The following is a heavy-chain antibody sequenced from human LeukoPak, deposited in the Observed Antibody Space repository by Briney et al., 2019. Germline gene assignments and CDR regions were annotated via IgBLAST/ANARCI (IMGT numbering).Heavy chain of an antibody. CDR1: GGSISSYY. J-gene: IGHJ6*03. V-gene: IGHV4-59*08. Sequence: IPSETLSLTCTVSGGSISSYYWSWIRQPPGKGLEWIGYIYRSGSTNYNPSLKSRVTISVDTSKNQFSLKLSSVTAADTAVYYCARAIVVVTAIGYYYYMDVWGKGTTVTVSS. CDR2: IYRSGST. CDR3: ARAIVVVTAIGYYYYMDV. D-gene: IGHD2-21*02.